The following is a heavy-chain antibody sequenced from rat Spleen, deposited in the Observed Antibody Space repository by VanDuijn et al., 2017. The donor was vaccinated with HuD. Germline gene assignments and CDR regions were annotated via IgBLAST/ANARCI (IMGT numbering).Heavy chain of an antibody. CDR1: GFTFSDYD. CDR3: ASLNDGGYIEEIDY. V-gene: IGHV5-25*01. CDR2: ISPSGGTT. J-gene: IGHJ2*01. D-gene: IGHD1-11*01. Sequence: EVQLVESGGGLVQPGRSLTLSCAASGFTFSDYDMAWVRQAPTKGLEWVASISPSGGTTYYRDSVKGRFTVSRDDAKSTLYLQMDRRGSEDTATYYCASLNDGGYIEEIDYWGQGVMVTVSS.